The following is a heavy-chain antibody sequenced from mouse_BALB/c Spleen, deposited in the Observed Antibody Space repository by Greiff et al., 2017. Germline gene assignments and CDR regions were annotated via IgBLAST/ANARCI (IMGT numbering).Heavy chain of an antibody. CDR3: ARREDYGSSYGHWYFDV. V-gene: IGHV1S135*01. CDR1: GYAFTSYN. CDR2: IDPYNGGT. J-gene: IGHJ1*01. D-gene: IGHD1-1*01. Sequence: EVQLQQSGPELVKPGASVKVSCKASGYAFTSYNMYWVKQSHGKSLEWIGYIDPYNGGTSYNQKFKGKATLTVDKSSSTAYMHLNSLTSEDSAVYYCARREDYGSSYGHWYFDVWGAGTTVTVSS.